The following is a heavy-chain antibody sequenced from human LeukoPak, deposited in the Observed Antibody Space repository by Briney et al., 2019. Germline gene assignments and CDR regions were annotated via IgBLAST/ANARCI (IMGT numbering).Heavy chain of an antibody. J-gene: IGHJ4*02. V-gene: IGHV3-7*01. CDR1: GFTFSSYW. D-gene: IGHD3-16*02. CDR3: AGHDYVWGSYRSPSDY. Sequence: GGSLRFSCAASGFTFSSYWMSWVRQAPGKGLEWVANIKQDGSEKYYVDSVKGRFTISRDNAKNSLYLQMNSLRAEDTAVYYCAGHDYVWGSYRSPSDYWGQGTLVTVSS. CDR2: IKQDGSEK.